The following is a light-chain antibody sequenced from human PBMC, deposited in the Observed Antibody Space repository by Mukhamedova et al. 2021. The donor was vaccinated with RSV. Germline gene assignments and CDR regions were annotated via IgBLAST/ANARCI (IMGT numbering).Light chain of an antibody. J-gene: IGKJ1*01. Sequence: GERATLSCRASQSVSSSYLAWYQQKPGQAPRLLIYGASSRATGIPDRFSGSGSGTDFTLTISRLEPEDFAGYYCQQYGSSRTFGQGT. CDR3: QQYGSSRT. V-gene: IGKV3-20*01. CDR2: GAS. CDR1: QSVSSSY.